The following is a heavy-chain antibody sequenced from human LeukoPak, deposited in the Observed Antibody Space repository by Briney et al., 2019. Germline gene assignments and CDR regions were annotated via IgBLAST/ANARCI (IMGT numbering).Heavy chain of an antibody. D-gene: IGHD1-26*01. CDR2: ISSSSSYI. CDR1: GFTFSSYS. V-gene: IGHV3-21*01. CDR3: AKCGSYYYYYMDV. Sequence: GGSLRLSCAASGFTFSSYSMNWVRQAPGKGLEWVSSISSSSSYIYYADSVKGRFTISRDNAKNSLYLQMNSLRAEDTAVYYCAKCGSYYYYYMDVWGKGTTVTVSS. J-gene: IGHJ6*03.